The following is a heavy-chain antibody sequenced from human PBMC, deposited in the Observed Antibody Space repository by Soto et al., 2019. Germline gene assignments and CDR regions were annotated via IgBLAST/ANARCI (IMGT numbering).Heavy chain of an antibody. Sequence: QITLKESGPTLVKPTQTLTLTCTFSGISLSTSGVGVGWIRQPPGKALEWLAIIYWNADKHYSPSLKSRLTITKDTSKHQVVLTMTNMDPVDTATYYCAHRRVGKGHDYWGQGTLVTVSS. J-gene: IGHJ4*02. D-gene: IGHD3-10*01. CDR1: GISLSTSGVG. CDR3: AHRRVGKGHDY. V-gene: IGHV2-5*01. CDR2: IYWNADK.